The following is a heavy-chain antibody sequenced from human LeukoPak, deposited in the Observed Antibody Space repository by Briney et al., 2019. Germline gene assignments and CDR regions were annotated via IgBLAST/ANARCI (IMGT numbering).Heavy chain of an antibody. CDR3: ARDKGYCSHGSCLYYYYGMDV. V-gene: IGHV3-53*01. CDR1: GFSVTSNY. Sequence: PGGSLRLSCAASGFSVTSNYMTWVRQAPGKGLEWVSIIYSGGTTYYAESVKGRFTISRDNSKNTLHLQMNSLRAEDTAVYYCARDKGYCSHGSCLYYYYGMDVWGQGTTVTVSS. J-gene: IGHJ6*02. CDR2: IYSGGTT. D-gene: IGHD2-15*01.